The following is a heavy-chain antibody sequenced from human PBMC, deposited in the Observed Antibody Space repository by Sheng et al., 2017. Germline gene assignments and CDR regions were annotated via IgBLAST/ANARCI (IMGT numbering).Heavy chain of an antibody. CDR1: GGTFSSYA. CDR3: ASGGVLGFWSGYYNAFDI. Sequence: QVQLVQSGAEVKKPGSSVKVSCKASGGTFSSYAISWVRQAPGQGLEWMGGIIPIFGTANYAQKFQGRVTITADESTSTAYMELSSLRSEDTAVYYCASGGVLGFWSGYYNAFDIWGQGTMVTVSS. CDR2: IIPIFGTA. J-gene: IGHJ3*02. V-gene: IGHV1-69*13. D-gene: IGHD3-3*01.